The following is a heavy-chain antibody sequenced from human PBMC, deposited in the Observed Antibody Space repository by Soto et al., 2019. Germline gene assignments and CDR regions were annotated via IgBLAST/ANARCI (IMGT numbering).Heavy chain of an antibody. Sequence: WGSLRLSSAASGFTFSNYSFTSVPPAPGEGLEWVSAIIGSGASTYYADSVEGRFTISRDNFKSTIYLHMNSLRAEDTAVYYCAKEFRHGDYCKVFDYWGQGTLVTVSS. J-gene: IGHJ4*02. D-gene: IGHD4-17*01. CDR2: IIGSGAST. CDR1: GFTFSNYS. CDR3: AKEFRHGDYCKVFDY. V-gene: IGHV3-23*01.